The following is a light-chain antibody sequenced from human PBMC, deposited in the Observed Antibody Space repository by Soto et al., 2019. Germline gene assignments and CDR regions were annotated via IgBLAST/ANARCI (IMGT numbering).Light chain of an antibody. Sequence: ELVLTQSPGTLSLSPGERATLSCKASQSVSRNFLAWFQHKCGQGPRLLIYGASTRATGIPDRFSGSGSGTDFTLTISRLEPEDFAVYYCHQYGSSPWTFGQGTNVEIK. CDR1: QSVSRNF. CDR2: GAS. J-gene: IGKJ1*01. CDR3: HQYGSSPWT. V-gene: IGKV3-20*01.